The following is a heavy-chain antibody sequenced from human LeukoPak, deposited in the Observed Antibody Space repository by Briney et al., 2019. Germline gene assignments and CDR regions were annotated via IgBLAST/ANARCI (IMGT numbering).Heavy chain of an antibody. V-gene: IGHV4-59*13. CDR3: VTGRYSYGWYDH. CDR1: GGSISSFY. D-gene: IGHD1-26*01. Sequence: SETLSLTCTVSGGSISSFYWSWIRQPPGRGLEWVGYMYYGGSPNYNPSLKSRVITSLDTSKNQFSLKLNSVTAADTAVYYCVTGRYSYGWYDHWGQGILVTVSS. J-gene: IGHJ5*02. CDR2: MYYGGSP.